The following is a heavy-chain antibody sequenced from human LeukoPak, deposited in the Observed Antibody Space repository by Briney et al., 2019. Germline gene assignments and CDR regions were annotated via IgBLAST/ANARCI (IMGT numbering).Heavy chain of an antibody. Sequence: ASVKVSCKASGYTFTSYAMNWVRQAPGQGLEWMGWINTNTGNPTYAQGFTGRFVFSLDTSVSTAYLQISSLKAEDTAVYYCARAPVGDYYDSSGIDYWGQGTLVTVSS. J-gene: IGHJ4*02. CDR1: GYTFTSYA. V-gene: IGHV7-4-1*02. CDR3: ARAPVGDYYDSSGIDY. CDR2: INTNTGNP. D-gene: IGHD3-22*01.